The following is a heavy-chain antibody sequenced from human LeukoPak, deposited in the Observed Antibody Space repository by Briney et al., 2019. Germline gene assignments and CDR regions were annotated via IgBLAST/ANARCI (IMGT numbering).Heavy chain of an antibody. CDR2: ISAYNGNT. V-gene: IGHV1-18*01. CDR3: ARVLTMVRGAFNWFDP. Sequence: GASVKVSFKASGYTFSSYCISWGGQAPGQGVEGMGWISAYNGNTNYAQKLQGRVTMTTDTSTSTAYMELRSLRSDDTAVYYCARVLTMVRGAFNWFDPWGQGTLVTVSS. D-gene: IGHD3-10*01. J-gene: IGHJ5*02. CDR1: GYTFSSYC.